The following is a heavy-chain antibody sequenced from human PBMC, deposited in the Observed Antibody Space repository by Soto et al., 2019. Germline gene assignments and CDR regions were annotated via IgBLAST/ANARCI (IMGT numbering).Heavy chain of an antibody. CDR2: MNPNSGNT. Sequence: QVQLVQSGAEVKKPGASVKVSCKASGYTFTSYDINWVRQATGQGLEWMGWMNPNSGNTGYAQKCKGRVTMTRKTSISTAYMELSSLRSEDTAVYYCARVAARQHGGYYYGMDVWGQGTTVTVSS. V-gene: IGHV1-8*01. J-gene: IGHJ6*02. CDR3: ARVAARQHGGYYYGMDV. D-gene: IGHD6-6*01. CDR1: GYTFTSYD.